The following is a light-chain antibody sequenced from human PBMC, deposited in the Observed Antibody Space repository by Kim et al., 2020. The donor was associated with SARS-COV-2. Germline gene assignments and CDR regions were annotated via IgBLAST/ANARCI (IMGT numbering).Light chain of an antibody. V-gene: IGLV2-14*03. CDR3: TSYTNSGAFVL. Sequence: QSITGSCTGTSSDIGAYNYVSWYQQHPGKAPKLMIYDVTYRPSGVSNRFSGSKSGNTASLTISGLQTDDEADYYCTSYTNSGAFVLFGGGPQLTVL. J-gene: IGLJ2*01. CDR1: SSDIGAYNY. CDR2: DVT.